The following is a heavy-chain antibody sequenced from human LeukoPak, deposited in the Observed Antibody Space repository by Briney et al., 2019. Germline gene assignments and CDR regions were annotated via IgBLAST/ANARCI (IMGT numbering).Heavy chain of an antibody. Sequence: GESLKISCKGSGYTFTGYYMHWVRQAPGQGLEWMGWINPNSGGTNYAQKFQGRVTMTRDTSISTAYMELSRLRSDDTAVYYCAKDGYNYRAYFDYWGQGTLVTVSS. J-gene: IGHJ4*02. V-gene: IGHV1-2*02. CDR2: INPNSGGT. CDR3: AKDGYNYRAYFDY. CDR1: GYTFTGYY. D-gene: IGHD5-24*01.